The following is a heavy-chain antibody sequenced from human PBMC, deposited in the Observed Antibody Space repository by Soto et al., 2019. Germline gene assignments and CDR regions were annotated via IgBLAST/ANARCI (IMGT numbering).Heavy chain of an antibody. J-gene: IGHJ4*02. D-gene: IGHD6-19*01. CDR1: GFTFSTYA. CDR3: ARVRDNSGWYPNFDY. V-gene: IGHV3-30-3*01. Sequence: QVQLVESGGGVVQPGRSLRLSCAASGFTFSTYAMHWVRQAPGKGLEWVAVISYDGNNKVFADSVRGRFTISRDNSKNTLYLQMNSLRAEDTAVYYCARVRDNSGWYPNFDYWGQGTLVTVSS. CDR2: ISYDGNNK.